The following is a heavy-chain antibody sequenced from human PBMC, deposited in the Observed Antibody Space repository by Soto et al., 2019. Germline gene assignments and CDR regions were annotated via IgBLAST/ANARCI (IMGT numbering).Heavy chain of an antibody. D-gene: IGHD3-3*01. V-gene: IGHV1-18*04. Sequence: QVQLVQSGAEVKKPGASVKVSCKASGYTFTSYGISWVRQAPGQGLEWMGWISAYNGNTNYAQKLQGRVTMTTDTSTSTADMELRSLRSDDTAVYYCARSHYYDFWSGYYYGMDVWGQGTTVTVSS. CDR2: ISAYNGNT. J-gene: IGHJ6*02. CDR3: ARSHYYDFWSGYYYGMDV. CDR1: GYTFTSYG.